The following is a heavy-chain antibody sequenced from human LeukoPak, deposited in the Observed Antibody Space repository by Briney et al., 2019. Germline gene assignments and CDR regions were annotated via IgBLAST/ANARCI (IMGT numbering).Heavy chain of an antibody. CDR1: GYTFTSYD. CDR2: MNPNSGNT. V-gene: IGHV1-8*01. D-gene: IGHD4-17*01. J-gene: IGHJ4*02. CDR3: ARESGYDYGDYGLLNY. Sequence: ASVKVSCKASGYTFTSYDINWVRQATGQGLEWMGWMNPNSGNTGYAQKFQGRVTMTRNTSISTAYMELSSLRSEDTAVYYCARESGYDYGDYGLLNYWGQGTLVTVSS.